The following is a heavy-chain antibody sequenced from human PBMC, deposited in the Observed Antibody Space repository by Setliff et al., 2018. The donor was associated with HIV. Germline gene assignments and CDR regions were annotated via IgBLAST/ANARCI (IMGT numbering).Heavy chain of an antibody. CDR1: GGSINNYY. J-gene: IGHJ6*02. CDR2: IYYSGST. Sequence: PSETLSLTCTVSGGSINNYYWSWIRQPPGKGLEWIGSIYYSGSTYYNPSLKSRVTISVETSKNQFSLKLSSVTAADTAVYYCARDWTWDYGGYYYYGMDVWGQGTTVTVSS. V-gene: IGHV4-59*12. D-gene: IGHD4-17*01. CDR3: ARDWTWDYGGYYYYGMDV.